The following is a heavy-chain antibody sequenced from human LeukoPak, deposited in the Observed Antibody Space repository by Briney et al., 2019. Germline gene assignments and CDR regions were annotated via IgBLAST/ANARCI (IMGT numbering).Heavy chain of an antibody. J-gene: IGHJ6*03. V-gene: IGHV1-8*03. Sequence: ASVKVSCKASDYTFTSYGISWVRQAPGQGLEWMGWISAYNGNTGYAQKFQGRVTITRNTSISTAYMELSSLRSEDTAVYYCARLRDYDFWSGYSLDQYYYYMDVWGKGTTVTVSS. D-gene: IGHD3-3*01. CDR1: DYTFTSYG. CDR3: ARLRDYDFWSGYSLDQYYYYMDV. CDR2: ISAYNGNT.